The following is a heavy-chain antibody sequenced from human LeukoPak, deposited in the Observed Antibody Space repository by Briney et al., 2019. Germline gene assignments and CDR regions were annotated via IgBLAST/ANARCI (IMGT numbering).Heavy chain of an antibody. D-gene: IGHD4-17*01. CDR3: AILDYGDYGGVSD. CDR2: INHSGST. CDR1: GGSLSGYY. J-gene: IGHJ4*02. V-gene: IGHV4-34*01. Sequence: SETLSLTCAVYGGSLSGYYWSWIRQPPGKGLEWIGEINHSGSTNYNPSLKSRVTISVDTSKNQFSLKLSSVTAADTAVYYCAILDYGDYGGVSDWGQGTLVTVSS.